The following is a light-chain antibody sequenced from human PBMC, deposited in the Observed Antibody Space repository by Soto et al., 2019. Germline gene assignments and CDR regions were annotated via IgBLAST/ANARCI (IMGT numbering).Light chain of an antibody. V-gene: IGKV1-33*01. J-gene: IGKJ2*01. CDR2: DAS. CDR1: QYISNY. Sequence: DIQMTQSPSSLSASVGDRVTITCQASQYISNYLNWYQQKPGKAPKLLIYDASNLETGVASRFSGSGSGTDFTFTISSLQPEDIATYYCQQKNTFGQGTKLEIK. CDR3: QQKNT.